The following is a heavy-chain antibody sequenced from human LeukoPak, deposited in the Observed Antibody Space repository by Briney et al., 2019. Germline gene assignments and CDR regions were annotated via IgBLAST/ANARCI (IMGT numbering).Heavy chain of an antibody. J-gene: IGHJ4*02. CDR1: GFTFSSYE. V-gene: IGHV3-48*03. D-gene: IGHD2-15*01. CDR3: ARDMGYCSGGSCYGRRYFDY. CDR2: IDGRGRTI. Sequence: GSLRLSCAASGFTFSSYEMNWVRQAPGKGLGWVSYIDGRGRTIHYADSVKGRFTVSRDNAKNSLYLQMNSLRAEDTAVYYCARDMGYCSGGSCYGRRYFDYWGQGTLVTVSS.